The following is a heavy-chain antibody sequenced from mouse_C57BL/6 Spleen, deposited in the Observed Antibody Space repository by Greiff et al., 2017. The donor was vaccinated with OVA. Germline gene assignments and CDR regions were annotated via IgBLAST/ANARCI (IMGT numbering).Heavy chain of an antibody. Sequence: EVQLVESGGGLVKPGGSLKLSCAASGFTFSSYAMSWVRQTPEKRLEWVATISDGGSYTYYPDNVKGRFTISRDNAKNNLYLQMSHRKSEDTAMYYCARDYSNYDWYFDVWGTGTTVTVSS. J-gene: IGHJ1*03. V-gene: IGHV5-4*01. CDR1: GFTFSSYA. D-gene: IGHD2-5*01. CDR2: ISDGGSYT. CDR3: ARDYSNYDWYFDV.